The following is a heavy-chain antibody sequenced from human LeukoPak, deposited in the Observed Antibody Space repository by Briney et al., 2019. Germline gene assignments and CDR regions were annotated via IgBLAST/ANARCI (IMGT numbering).Heavy chain of an antibody. V-gene: IGHV1-2*02. CDR3: ARGLWYYGSGSYYSGGAFDI. J-gene: IGHJ3*02. CDR2: INPNSGGT. D-gene: IGHD3-10*01. CDR1: GYTFTGYY. Sequence: ASVKVSCKASGYTFTGYYMHWVRQAPGQGLEWMGWINPNSGGTNYAQKFQGRVTMTRDTSISTAYMELSRLRSDDTAVYYCARGLWYYGSGSYYSGGAFDIWGQGTMVTVSS.